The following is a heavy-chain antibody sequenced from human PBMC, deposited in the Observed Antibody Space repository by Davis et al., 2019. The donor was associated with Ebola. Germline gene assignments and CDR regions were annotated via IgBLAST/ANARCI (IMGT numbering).Heavy chain of an antibody. Sequence: PGGSLRLSCAASGFTFSSYWMHWVRQAPGKGLVWVSRINSDGSSTSYADSVKGRFTISRDNAKNTLYLQMNSLRAEDTAVYYCARDRVEDSSSWYHPYYYYGMDVWGQGTTVTVSS. V-gene: IGHV3-74*01. CDR3: ARDRVEDSSSWYHPYYYYGMDV. D-gene: IGHD6-13*01. CDR2: INSDGSST. J-gene: IGHJ6*02. CDR1: GFTFSSYW.